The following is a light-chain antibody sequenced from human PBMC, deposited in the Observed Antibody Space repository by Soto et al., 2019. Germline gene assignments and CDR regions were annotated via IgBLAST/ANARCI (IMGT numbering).Light chain of an antibody. V-gene: IGKV1-39*01. CDR1: RSISTY. CDR3: QQTYTTHRT. Sequence: DIQMTQSPSSLSASVGDRVTITCRASRSISTYLHWYQQKPGKAPKLLIYGASILQSGVPTTFRGSGSGTDFTLTISSLQPEDFATYYCQQTYTTHRTCGQGTKMEIK. CDR2: GAS. J-gene: IGKJ2*01.